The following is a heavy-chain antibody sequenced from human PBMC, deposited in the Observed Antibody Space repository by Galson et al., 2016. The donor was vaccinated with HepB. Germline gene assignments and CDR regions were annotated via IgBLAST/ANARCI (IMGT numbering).Heavy chain of an antibody. Sequence: PALVKPTQTLTLTCTFSGFSLSTSGVGVGWIRQPPGKALEWLALIYWDDDKRYSPSLQSRLTITKDTSKNQVVLTMTNMDPVDTATYYCAHYYYDSSGYYPPYFDLWGRGTLVTVSS. J-gene: IGHJ2*01. D-gene: IGHD3-22*01. CDR3: AHYYYDSSGYYPPYFDL. CDR1: GFSLSTSGVG. CDR2: IYWDDDK. V-gene: IGHV2-5*02.